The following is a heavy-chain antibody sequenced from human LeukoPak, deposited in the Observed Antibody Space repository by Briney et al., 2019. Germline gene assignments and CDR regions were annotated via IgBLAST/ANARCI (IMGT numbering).Heavy chain of an antibody. CDR1: GGTFSSYA. D-gene: IGHD2-15*01. J-gene: IGHJ5*02. CDR3: ARGVLRFAGWIDP. CDR2: IIPIFGTA. V-gene: IGHV1-69*13. Sequence: ASVKVSCKASGGTFSSYAISWVRQAPGQGLEWMGGIIPIFGTANYAQKFQGRVTITADESTSTAYMELSSLRSEDTAVYYCARGVLRFAGWIDPWGQGTLVTVPS.